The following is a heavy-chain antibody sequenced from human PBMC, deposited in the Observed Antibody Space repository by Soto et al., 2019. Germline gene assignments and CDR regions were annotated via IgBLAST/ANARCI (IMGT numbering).Heavy chain of an antibody. CDR3: ASHRRDYYGSGSYSESWFDP. Sequence: PSETLSLTCTVSGGSISSYYWSWIRQPPGKGLEWIGYIYYSGSTNYNPSLKSRVTISVDTSKNQFSLKLSSVTAADTAVYYCASHRRDYYGSGSYSESWFDPWGQGTLVTVSS. D-gene: IGHD3-10*01. J-gene: IGHJ5*02. CDR1: GGSISSYY. CDR2: IYYSGST. V-gene: IGHV4-59*08.